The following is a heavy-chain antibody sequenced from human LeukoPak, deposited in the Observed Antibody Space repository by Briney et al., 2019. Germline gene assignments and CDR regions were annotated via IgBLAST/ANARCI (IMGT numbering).Heavy chain of an antibody. CDR1: GFTLSSYS. Sequence: GGSLRLSCAASGFTLSSYSMNWVRQAPGKGLEWVSSISSSSSYIYYADSVKGRFTISRDNAKNSLYLQMNSLRAEDTAVYYCARDGRLIWFGELTYFDYWGQGTLVTVSS. J-gene: IGHJ4*02. CDR2: ISSSSSYI. D-gene: IGHD3-10*01. V-gene: IGHV3-21*01. CDR3: ARDGRLIWFGELTYFDY.